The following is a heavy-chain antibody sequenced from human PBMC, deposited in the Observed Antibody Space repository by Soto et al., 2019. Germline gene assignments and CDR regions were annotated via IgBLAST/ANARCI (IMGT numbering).Heavy chain of an antibody. V-gene: IGHV4-39*01. CDR1: GGSISSSSYY. Sequence: SETLSLTCTVSGGSISSSSYYWGWIRQPPGKGLEWIGSIYYSGSTYYNPSLKSRVTISVDTSKNQFSLKLSSVTAADTAVYYCARQVEEVKDIVVVPAAMHMRDYYYYYMDVWGKGTTVTVSS. CDR3: ARQVEEVKDIVVVPAAMHMRDYYYYYMDV. CDR2: IYYSGST. J-gene: IGHJ6*03. D-gene: IGHD2-2*01.